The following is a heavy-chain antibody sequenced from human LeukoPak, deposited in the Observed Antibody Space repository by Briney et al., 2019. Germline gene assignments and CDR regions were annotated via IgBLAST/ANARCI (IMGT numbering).Heavy chain of an antibody. J-gene: IGHJ4*01. D-gene: IGHD2-21*02. Sequence: GGSLRLSCAASGFYFTDYAMSWARQAPGKGLEWLSAVSGKGDTKDYVDSVKGRFTISRDNSRNTVHLQIDNLRTEDTAVYYCARGSTSTAPGWVYWGHGTPVTVSS. V-gene: IGHV3-23*01. CDR2: VSGKGDTK. CDR1: GFYFTDYA. CDR3: ARGSTSTAPGWVY.